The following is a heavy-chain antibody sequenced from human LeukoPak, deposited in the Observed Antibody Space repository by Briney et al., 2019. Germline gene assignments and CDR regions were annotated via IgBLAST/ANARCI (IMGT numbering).Heavy chain of an antibody. D-gene: IGHD3-10*01. CDR2: ISAYNGNT. J-gene: IGHJ6*02. CDR3: ASRMVRGVIRDYYYGMDV. V-gene: IGHV1-18*01. CDR1: GYTFTSYG. Sequence: ASVKVSCKASGYTFTSYGISWVRQAPGQGLEWMGWISAYNGNTNYAQKLQGRVTMTTDTSTSTAYMELRSLRSDDTAVYYCASRMVRGVIRDYYYGMDVWGQGTTVTVSS.